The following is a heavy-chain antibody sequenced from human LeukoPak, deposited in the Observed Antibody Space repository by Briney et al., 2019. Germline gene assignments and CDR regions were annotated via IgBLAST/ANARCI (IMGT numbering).Heavy chain of an antibody. CDR1: GFPFSFYE. D-gene: IGHD6-19*01. Sequence: PGGSLRLSCAVSGFPFSFYEMNWVRQAPGKGLEWVSNIASSGRNIYYADSVKGRSSISRDNAKSSLYLQMNSLRVEDTAIYYCALLAVASDFDYWGQGALVTVSS. J-gene: IGHJ4*02. V-gene: IGHV3-48*03. CDR2: IASSGRNI. CDR3: ALLAVASDFDY.